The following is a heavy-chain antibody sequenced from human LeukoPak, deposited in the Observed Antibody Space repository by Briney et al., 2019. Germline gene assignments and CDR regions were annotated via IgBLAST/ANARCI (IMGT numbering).Heavy chain of an antibody. J-gene: IGHJ6*03. V-gene: IGHV3-11*04. CDR2: ISSSGSTI. Sequence: GGSLRLSCAASRFTFSDYYMSWIRQAPGKGLEWISYISSSGSTIYYADSVKGRFTISRDNAKNSLYLQMNSLRAEDTAVYYCARAGYYDSLSGNTYYYMDVWGKGTTVTISS. CDR1: RFTFSDYY. D-gene: IGHD3-22*01. CDR3: ARAGYYDSLSGNTYYYMDV.